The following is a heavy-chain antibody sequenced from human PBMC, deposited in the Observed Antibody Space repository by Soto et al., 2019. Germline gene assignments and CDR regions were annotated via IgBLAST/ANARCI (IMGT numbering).Heavy chain of an antibody. Sequence: QVQLVESGGGVVQPGRSLRLSCVASGFTLSSYAMHWFRQAPGKGLEWVALISSDGSNKYLADFVRGRCTISRDYSKNMLYLQMNGLRADDTAVYYCTSAPSLGEFSLYFAYWGQGTMVTVSS. D-gene: IGHD3-16*01. V-gene: IGHV3-30-3*01. CDR2: ISSDGSNK. CDR3: TSAPSLGEFSLYFAY. CDR1: GFTLSSYA. J-gene: IGHJ4*02.